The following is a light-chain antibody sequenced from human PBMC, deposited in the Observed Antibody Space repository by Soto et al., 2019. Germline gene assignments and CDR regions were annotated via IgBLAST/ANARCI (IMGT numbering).Light chain of an antibody. J-gene: IGKJ1*01. V-gene: IGKV3-20*01. CDR2: GAY. CDR3: QQYGSSPWT. CDR1: QSIRSND. Sequence: ETVLTQSPGTLSLSPGERATLSCRASQSIRSNDLAWYRQTPGQAPRLLIYGAYKRPSCIADRFSDSGYGTDFTLIISRLEPEDFDLYYCQQYGSSPWTFGQGTKVEIK.